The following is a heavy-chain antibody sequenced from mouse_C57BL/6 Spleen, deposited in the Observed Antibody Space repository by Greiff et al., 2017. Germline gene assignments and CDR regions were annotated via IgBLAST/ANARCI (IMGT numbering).Heavy chain of an antibody. CDR2: IYPGSGST. CDR3: ARTETAQATSAMDY. V-gene: IGHV1-55*01. D-gene: IGHD3-2*02. Sequence: QVQLQQPGAELVKPGASVKMSCKASGYTFTSYWITWVKQRPGQGLEWIGDIYPGSGSTNYNEKFKSKATLTVDTSSSTAYMQLSSLTSEDSAVYYCARTETAQATSAMDYWGQGTSVTVSS. J-gene: IGHJ4*01. CDR1: GYTFTSYW.